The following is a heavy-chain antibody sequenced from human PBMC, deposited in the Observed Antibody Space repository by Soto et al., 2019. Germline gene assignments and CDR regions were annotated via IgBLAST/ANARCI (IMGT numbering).Heavy chain of an antibody. CDR3: ARGQGVPINVPADDFWRLGLYGCVDV. CDR1: GGSFSGYY. Sequence: QVQLQQGGAGLLKPSDTLSLTCGVYGGSFSGYYWNWIRQPPGTGLEWIGEIDHSGSSNFNPFLKTRVTISVITSENQFTLKLNSMTAADTAVYFCARGQGVPINVPADDFWRLGLYGCVDVWGKGTPVTVSS. D-gene: IGHD3-3*01. CDR2: IDHSGSS. V-gene: IGHV4-34*01. J-gene: IGHJ6*04.